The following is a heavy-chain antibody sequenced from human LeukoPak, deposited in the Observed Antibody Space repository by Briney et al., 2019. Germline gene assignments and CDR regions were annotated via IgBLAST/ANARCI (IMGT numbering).Heavy chain of an antibody. D-gene: IGHD3-10*02. J-gene: IGHJ6*04. V-gene: IGHV3-48*01. Sequence: GGSLRLSCAASGFTLSSYWMSWVRQAPGKGLEWVSFISSSSSTIYYADSVKGRFTISRDNAKNSLYLQMNSLRAEDTAVYYCAELGITMIGGVWGKGTTVTISS. CDR3: AELGITMIGGV. CDR2: ISSSSSTI. CDR1: GFTLSSYW.